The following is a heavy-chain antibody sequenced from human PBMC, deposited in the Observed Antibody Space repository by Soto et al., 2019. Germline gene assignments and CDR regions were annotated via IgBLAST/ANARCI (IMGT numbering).Heavy chain of an antibody. Sequence: QVQLVESGGGVVQPGRSLRLSCAASGFTFRSYGMHWVRQAPGKGLEWVAVIWYDGSSKFYSDSVKGRFTISRDNSKNTLYLQMNSLRAEDTAVYYCARGSGLQGVDVWGRGTTVTVSS. CDR2: IWYDGSSK. D-gene: IGHD1-26*01. J-gene: IGHJ6*02. CDR3: ARGSGLQGVDV. V-gene: IGHV3-33*01. CDR1: GFTFRSYG.